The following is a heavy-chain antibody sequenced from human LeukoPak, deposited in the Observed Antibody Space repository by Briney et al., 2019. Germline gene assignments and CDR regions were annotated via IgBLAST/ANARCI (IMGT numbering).Heavy chain of an antibody. Sequence: ASVKVSCKASGYAFTSYAMHWVRQAPGQRLEWMGWINAGNGNTKYSQKLQGRVTMTTDTSTSTAYMELRSLRSDDTAVYYCARDRATYYYDSSGYTRNDYWGQGTLVTVSS. CDR2: INAGNGNT. J-gene: IGHJ4*02. D-gene: IGHD3-22*01. CDR3: ARDRATYYYDSSGYTRNDY. V-gene: IGHV1-3*01. CDR1: GYAFTSYA.